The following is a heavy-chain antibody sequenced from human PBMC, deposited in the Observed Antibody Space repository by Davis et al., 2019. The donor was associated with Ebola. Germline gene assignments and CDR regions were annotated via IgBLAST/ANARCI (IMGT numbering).Heavy chain of an antibody. CDR1: GYSFSNYW. CDR2: IYPGDSDT. V-gene: IGHV5-51*01. Sequence: GESLKISCKGSGYSFSNYWIGWVRQMPGRGLEWMGIIYPGDSDTIYSPSFQGQVTISADKSIYTAYLQWRSLRASDSAIYYCARRMFNWYFFDYWGRGTLVTVSS. CDR3: ARRMFNWYFFDY. D-gene: IGHD1-1*01. J-gene: IGHJ4*02.